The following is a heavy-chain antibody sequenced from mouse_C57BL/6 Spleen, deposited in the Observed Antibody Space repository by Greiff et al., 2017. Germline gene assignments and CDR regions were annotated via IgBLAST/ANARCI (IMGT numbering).Heavy chain of an antibody. CDR3: ARSPYGNYLFAY. CDR1: GYTFTSYW. D-gene: IGHD2-1*01. Sequence: VQRVESGAELAKPGASVKLSCKASGYTFTSYWMHWVKQRPGQGLEWIGYINPSSGYTKYNQKFKDKATLTADKSSSTAYMQLSSLTYEDSAVYYCARSPYGNYLFAYWGQGTLVTVSA. CDR2: INPSSGYT. V-gene: IGHV1-7*01. J-gene: IGHJ3*01.